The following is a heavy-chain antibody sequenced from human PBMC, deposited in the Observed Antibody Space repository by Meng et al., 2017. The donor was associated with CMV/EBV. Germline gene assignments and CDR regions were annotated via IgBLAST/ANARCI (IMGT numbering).Heavy chain of an antibody. CDR3: AREVDDYGDGWYFDL. CDR2: IIPIFGTA. V-gene: IGHV1-69*01. CDR1: GGTFSSYG. Sequence: VRLVQSGAEVMEPGSSVKGFCKASGGTFSSYGTSLVRQAPGQGLEWMGGIIPIFGTANYAQKFQGRVTITADESTSTAYMELSSLRSEDTAVYYCAREVDDYGDGWYFDLWGRGTLVTVSS. D-gene: IGHD4-17*01. J-gene: IGHJ2*01.